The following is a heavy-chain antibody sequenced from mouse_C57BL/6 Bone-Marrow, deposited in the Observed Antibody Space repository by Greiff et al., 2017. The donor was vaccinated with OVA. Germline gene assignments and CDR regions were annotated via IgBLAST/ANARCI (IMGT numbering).Heavy chain of an antibody. D-gene: IGHD4-1*01. CDR3: TGTGTCAY. CDR1: GFTFSNYW. V-gene: IGHV6-3*01. J-gene: IGHJ3*01. Sequence: EVQLVESGGGLVQPGGSMKLSCVASGFTFSNYWMNWVRQSPEKGLEWVAQIRLKSDNYATHYAESVKGRFTISRDDSKSSVYLQMNNLRAEDTRIYYCTGTGTCAYWGQGTLVTVSA. CDR2: IRLKSDNYAT.